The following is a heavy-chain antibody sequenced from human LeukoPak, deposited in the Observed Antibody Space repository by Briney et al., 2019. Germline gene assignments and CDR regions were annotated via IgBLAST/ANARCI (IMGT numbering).Heavy chain of an antibody. CDR1: GYTFTIYD. V-gene: IGHV1-8*03. CDR2: VNPNTGNT. J-gene: IGHJ4*02. Sequence: GASVKVSCKASGYTFTIYDISWVRQATGQGLEWMGWVNPNTGNTVYAQKFQGRVTITRNTSINTAYMDLSSLRSEDTAIYYCARGNVYYDFWSGYPPLEYWGQGTLVTVSS. CDR3: ARGNVYYDFWSGYPPLEY. D-gene: IGHD3-3*01.